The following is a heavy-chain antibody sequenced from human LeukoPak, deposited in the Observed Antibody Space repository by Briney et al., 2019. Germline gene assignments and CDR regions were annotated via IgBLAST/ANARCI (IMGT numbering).Heavy chain of an antibody. V-gene: IGHV1-46*01. Sequence: ASVKVSCKASGYTFTSYYMHWVRQAPGQGLEWMGLINPTGGSTGYAQKFQGRVTMTRDMSTSTAYMELSSLRSEDTAVYYCASGVEMATITLDYWGQGTLVTVSS. CDR3: ASGVEMATITLDY. D-gene: IGHD5-24*01. CDR2: INPTGGST. J-gene: IGHJ4*02. CDR1: GYTFTSYY.